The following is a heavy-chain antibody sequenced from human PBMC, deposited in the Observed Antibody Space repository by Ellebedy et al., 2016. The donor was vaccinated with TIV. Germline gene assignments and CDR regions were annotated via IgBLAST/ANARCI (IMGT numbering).Heavy chain of an antibody. CDR3: ARDLTGKRTARTFDY. CDR2: IWYDGSNK. CDR1: GFTFSGYG. Sequence: GGSLRLXXAASGFTFSGYGMHWVRQAPGKGLEWVAVIWYDGSNKYYADSVKGRFTISRDNSKNTLYLQMNSLRAEDTAVYYCARDLTGKRTARTFDYWGQGTLVTVSS. J-gene: IGHJ4*02. V-gene: IGHV3-33*08. D-gene: IGHD6-6*01.